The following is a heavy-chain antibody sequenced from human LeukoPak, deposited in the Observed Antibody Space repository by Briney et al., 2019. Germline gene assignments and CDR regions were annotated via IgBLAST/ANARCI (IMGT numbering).Heavy chain of an antibody. J-gene: IGHJ4*02. CDR3: ARPYPDDSGFYVY. CDR2: VYRGGGA. CDR1: GFTVSSSF. V-gene: IGHV3-53*01. Sequence: NPGGSLRLSCAASGFTVSSSFMSWVRQVPGEGPEWVSVVYRGGGADYADSVKGRFAISTDNSKNTLYLQMNSLRAEDTAVYYCARPYPDDSGFYVYWGQGILVTVSS. D-gene: IGHD3-22*01.